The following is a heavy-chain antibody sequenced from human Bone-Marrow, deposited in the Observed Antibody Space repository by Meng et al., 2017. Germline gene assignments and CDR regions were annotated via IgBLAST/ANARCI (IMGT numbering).Heavy chain of an antibody. Sequence: SETLSLTCTVSGGSFSSSRYYWGWIRQPPGKGLEWIGSIYYSGSTYYNPSLRSRVTISVDTSKNQFSLKLSSVTAADTAVYYCARLAGTVDYWGQGTLVTVSS. V-gene: IGHV4-39*07. CDR2: IYYSGST. CDR1: GGSFSSSRYY. J-gene: IGHJ4*02. D-gene: IGHD6-19*01. CDR3: ARLAGTVDY.